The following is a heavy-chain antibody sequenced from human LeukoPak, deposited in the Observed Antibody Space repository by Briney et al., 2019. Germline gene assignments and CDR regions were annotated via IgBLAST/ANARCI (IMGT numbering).Heavy chain of an antibody. V-gene: IGHV1-2*02. D-gene: IGHD2-15*01. CDR3: ARRYCSGYTCYHYGLDV. CDR2: INPNSGGP. J-gene: IGHJ6*02. Sequence: ASVKVSCKASGYTFTGYYMHWVRQAPGQGLEWMGWINPNSGGPNYAQKFQGRVTLTRETSISTGYMEVNWLRSDDTAVYYCARRYCSGYTCYHYGLDVWGQGTTVTVSS. CDR1: GYTFTGYY.